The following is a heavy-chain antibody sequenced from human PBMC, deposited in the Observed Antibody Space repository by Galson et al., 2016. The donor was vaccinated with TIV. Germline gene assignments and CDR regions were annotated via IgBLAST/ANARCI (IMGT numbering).Heavy chain of an antibody. J-gene: IGHJ6*02. D-gene: IGHD3-9*01. CDR2: IIPMFGTA. Sequence: SVKVSCKASGGTFSSYVIKWVRQAPGQGLEWMGEIIPMFGTANYAQKFQGRVTITADESTSTAYMELSSLRSEDTAVYYCAKDRKTAFDTHYSYYGLDVWGQGTTVIVSS. V-gene: IGHV1-69*13. CDR1: GGTFSSYV. CDR3: AKDRKTAFDTHYSYYGLDV.